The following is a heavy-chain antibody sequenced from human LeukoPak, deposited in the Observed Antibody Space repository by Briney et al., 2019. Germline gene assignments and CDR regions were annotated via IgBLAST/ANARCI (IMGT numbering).Heavy chain of an antibody. J-gene: IGHJ6*03. CDR2: ISYSGST. V-gene: IGHV4-59*01. D-gene: IGHD4-11*01. Sequence: PSETLSLTCTVSGGSISSYYWSWIRQPAGKGLQWIGYISYSGSTNYNPFLKSRVTISADTSKNQFSLKLSSVTAADTAVYYCARAYYSNPYYYYMDVWGKGATVTVSS. CDR3: ARAYYSNPYYYYMDV. CDR1: GGSISSYY.